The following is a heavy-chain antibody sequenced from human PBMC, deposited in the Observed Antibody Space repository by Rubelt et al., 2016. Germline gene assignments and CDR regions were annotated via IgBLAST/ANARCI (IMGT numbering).Heavy chain of an antibody. CDR2: ISAYNGNT. V-gene: IGHV1-18*01. CDR3: ARRDGYNWDDAFDI. D-gene: IGHD5-24*01. Sequence: QVQLVQSGAEVKKPGASVKVSCKASGYTFTSYGISWVRQAPGQGLEWMGWISAYNGNTNYAQKLQGKGTMTTDTSTSTAYMELRSLRSDVAAVYYCARRDGYNWDDAFDIWGQGTMVTVSS. J-gene: IGHJ3*02. CDR1: GYTFTSYG.